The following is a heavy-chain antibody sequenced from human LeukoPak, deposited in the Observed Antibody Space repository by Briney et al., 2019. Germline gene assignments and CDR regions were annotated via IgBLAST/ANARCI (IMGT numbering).Heavy chain of an antibody. CDR3: ARDGIVGATTTTAYYYYGMDV. CDR1: GFTFSSYW. Sequence: PGGSLRLSCAASGFTFSSYWMSWVRQAPGKGLEWVAHIKQDGSEKYYVDSVKGRFTISRDNAKNSLYLQMNSLRAEDTAVYYCARDGIVGATTTTAYYYYGMDVWGQGTTVTVSS. CDR2: IKQDGSEK. V-gene: IGHV3-7*01. D-gene: IGHD1-26*01. J-gene: IGHJ6*02.